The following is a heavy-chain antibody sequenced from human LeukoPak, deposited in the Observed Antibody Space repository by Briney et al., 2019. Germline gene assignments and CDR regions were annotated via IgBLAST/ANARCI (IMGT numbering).Heavy chain of an antibody. J-gene: IGHJ4*02. CDR3: ARDPRYYDSSGEFDY. D-gene: IGHD3-22*01. Sequence: RTGRSLGLSCAASGFTFSSYWMSWVRQAPGKGLEWVANIKQDGSEKYYADSVKGRFTISRDNSKNTLYLQMNSLRAEDTAVYYCARDPRYYDSSGEFDYWGQGTLVTVSS. V-gene: IGHV3-7*01. CDR2: IKQDGSEK. CDR1: GFTFSSYW.